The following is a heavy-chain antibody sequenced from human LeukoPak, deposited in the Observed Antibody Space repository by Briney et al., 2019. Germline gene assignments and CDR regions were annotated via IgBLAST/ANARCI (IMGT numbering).Heavy chain of an antibody. CDR1: GFTFSGSA. V-gene: IGHV3-73*01. Sequence: GGSLRLSCGASGFTFSGSAMHWVRQASGKGLEWVGRIRSKANSYATAYAASVKGRFTISRDDSKNTAYLQMNSLKTEDTAVYYCTRHSYNYGDQPDYWGQGTLVTVSS. CDR2: IRSKANSYAT. D-gene: IGHD4-17*01. CDR3: TRHSYNYGDQPDY. J-gene: IGHJ4*02.